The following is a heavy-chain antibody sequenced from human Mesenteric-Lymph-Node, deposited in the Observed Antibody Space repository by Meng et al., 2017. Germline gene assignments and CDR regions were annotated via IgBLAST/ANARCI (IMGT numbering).Heavy chain of an antibody. CDR2: IIDSSIST. CDR1: GFIFSSYA. V-gene: IGHV3-23*01. J-gene: IGHJ3*02. CDR3: AKQRVAAAGTLEI. Sequence: GESLKISCAASGFIFSSYAMSWVRQAPGKGLEWVSGIIDSSISTYYADSVKGRFTISRDNSRNTLYLQMNSLRAEDTAVYFCAKQRVAAAGTLEIWGQGTMVTVSS. D-gene: IGHD6-13*01.